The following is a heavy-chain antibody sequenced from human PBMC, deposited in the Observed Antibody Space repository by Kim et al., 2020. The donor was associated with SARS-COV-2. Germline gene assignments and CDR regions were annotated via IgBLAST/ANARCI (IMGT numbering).Heavy chain of an antibody. J-gene: IGHJ4*02. CDR2: T. Sequence: TNYSQNFQGRVTISRDTSATTAYMELSSLRSEDTAMYYCARGIAVAATIDYWSQGTLVTVSS. D-gene: IGHD6-13*01. CDR3: ARGIAVAATIDY. V-gene: IGHV1-3*01.